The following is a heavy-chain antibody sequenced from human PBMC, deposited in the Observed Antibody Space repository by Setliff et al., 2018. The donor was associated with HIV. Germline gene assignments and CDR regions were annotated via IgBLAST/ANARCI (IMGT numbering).Heavy chain of an antibody. CDR2: ISAYNGNR. CDR1: GYIFTGFG. V-gene: IGHV1-18*01. CDR3: ARGWLPADYSFYYMDV. Sequence: ASVKVSCKTSGYIFTGFGLTWVRQAPGQGLEWMGWISAYNGNRNYAQKVQDRVTMTTDTSTRTAYMELRSLRSDDTAVYFCARGWLPADYSFYYMDVWGQGTAVTVSS. J-gene: IGHJ6*03. D-gene: IGHD6-19*01.